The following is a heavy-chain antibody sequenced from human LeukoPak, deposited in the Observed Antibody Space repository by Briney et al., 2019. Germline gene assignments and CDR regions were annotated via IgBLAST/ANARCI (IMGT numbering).Heavy chain of an antibody. Sequence: ESGPTQAKLTQTLTLPRTFSGVLLTPSGMAVAWIRQPPGKALEWLALLYCDDGKRYRPSLKSGLTNTNHTSKNQVVLTMTNMDPVDTATYFFAHSLRGDGVGDPAYYFDLWGQGTLVTVSS. D-gene: IGHD3-16*01. CDR1: GVLLTPSGMA. V-gene: IGHV2-5*02. CDR3: AHSLRGDGVGDPAYYFDL. CDR2: LYCDDGK. J-gene: IGHJ4*02.